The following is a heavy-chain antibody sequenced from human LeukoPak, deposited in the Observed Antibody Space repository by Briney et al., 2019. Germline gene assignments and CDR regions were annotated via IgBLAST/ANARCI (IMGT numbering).Heavy chain of an antibody. V-gene: IGHV1-18*01. J-gene: IGHJ4*02. Sequence: GASVNVSFTASVYTFTSYGISWVRQAPGQGLEWMGWITAYNDNTYYAHKLQGRVTMTTDTSTSTAYMELRSLRSDDTAVYYCARDLRRGSSSWYVSGGDYWGQGTLVTVSS. CDR1: VYTFTSYG. D-gene: IGHD6-13*01. CDR2: ITAYNDNT. CDR3: ARDLRRGSSSWYVSGGDY.